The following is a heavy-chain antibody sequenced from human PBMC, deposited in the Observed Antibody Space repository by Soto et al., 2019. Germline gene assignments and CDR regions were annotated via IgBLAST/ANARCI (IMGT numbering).Heavy chain of an antibody. CDR3: VADATAWQQMVPSDY. J-gene: IGHJ4*02. CDR2: IAVGSGYT. D-gene: IGHD2-8*01. Sequence: GASVKVSCKAFGFTFTSSAFQWVRQARGQRLEWIGWIAVGSGYTDYAQRFQDRVTLTRDMSTATTYMELSRLTSEDTAIYYCVADATAWQQMVPSDYWGQGTLVTVSS. V-gene: IGHV1-58*01. CDR1: GFTFTSSA.